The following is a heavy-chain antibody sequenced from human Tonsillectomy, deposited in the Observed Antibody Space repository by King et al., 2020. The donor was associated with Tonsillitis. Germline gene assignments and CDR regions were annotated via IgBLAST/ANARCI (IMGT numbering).Heavy chain of an antibody. V-gene: IGHV3-7*04. J-gene: IGHJ4*02. CDR2: IKTDGSGK. Sequence: VQLVESGGGLVQPGGSLRLSCAASGFTFSNYWMSWVRQAPGKGLVWVANIKTDGSGKDYVDSVKGQFTIPRDNAENSLYLQMNSLRAEDPAVYYCATVAAAGNYFDYWGQGTLVTVSS. D-gene: IGHD6-13*01. CDR1: GFTFSNYW. CDR3: ATVAAAGNYFDY.